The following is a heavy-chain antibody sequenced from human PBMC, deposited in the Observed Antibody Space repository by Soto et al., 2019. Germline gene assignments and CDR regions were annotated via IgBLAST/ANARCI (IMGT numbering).Heavy chain of an antibody. CDR2: VYYRGTT. Sequence: SETLSLTCTVSGGSINSANYYWGWTRQPPGKGLEWIGNVYYRGTTYYNPSFKGRVTISVDTSKNQFSLKLSSVTAADSAVFFCVRHQRYSSGWYIDYWGQGTPVTVSS. CDR1: GGSINSANYY. CDR3: VRHQRYSSGWYIDY. V-gene: IGHV4-39*01. D-gene: IGHD6-19*01. J-gene: IGHJ4*02.